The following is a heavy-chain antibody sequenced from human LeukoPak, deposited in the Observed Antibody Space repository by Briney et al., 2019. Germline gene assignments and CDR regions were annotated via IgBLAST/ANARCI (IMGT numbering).Heavy chain of an antibody. J-gene: IGHJ3*02. CDR1: GYTFTGYY. D-gene: IGHD5-12*01. CDR2: INTNTGNP. Sequence: ASVKVSCKASGYTFTGYYMHWVRQAPGQGLEWMGWINTNTGNPTYAQGFTGRFVFSLDTSVSTAYLQISSLKAEDTAVYYCARDLGWLRNFGAFDIWGQGTMVTVSS. V-gene: IGHV7-4-1*02. CDR3: ARDLGWLRNFGAFDI.